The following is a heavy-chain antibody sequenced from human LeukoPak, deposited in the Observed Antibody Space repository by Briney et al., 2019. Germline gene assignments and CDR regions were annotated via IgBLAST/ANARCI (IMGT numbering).Heavy chain of an antibody. CDR3: ARVDTYYDILTGAQGYYGMDV. Sequence: GGSLRLSCAASGFTFSSYEMTWVRQAPGKGLEWVSYISSSGSTIYYADSVKGRFTISRDNAKNSLYLQMNSLRAEDTAVYYCARVDTYYDILTGAQGYYGMDVWGQGTTVTVSS. CDR1: GFTFSSYE. V-gene: IGHV3-48*03. J-gene: IGHJ6*02. CDR2: ISSSGSTI. D-gene: IGHD3-9*01.